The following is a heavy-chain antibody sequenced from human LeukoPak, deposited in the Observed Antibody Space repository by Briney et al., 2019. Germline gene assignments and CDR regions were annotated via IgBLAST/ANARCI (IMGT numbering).Heavy chain of an antibody. Sequence: GGSLRLSCAASGFTFSSYSMNWVRQAPGKGLEWVSSISSSSSYIYYADSVKGRFTISRDNAKNSLYLQMTSLRAEETALYYCARNLGYSSSFRGFDYWGQGTLVTVSS. CDR2: ISSSSSYI. D-gene: IGHD6-6*01. CDR3: ARNLGYSSSFRGFDY. V-gene: IGHV3-21*01. J-gene: IGHJ4*02. CDR1: GFTFSSYS.